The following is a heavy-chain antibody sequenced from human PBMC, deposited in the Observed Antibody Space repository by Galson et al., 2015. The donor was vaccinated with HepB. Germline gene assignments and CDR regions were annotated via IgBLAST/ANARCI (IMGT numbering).Heavy chain of an antibody. CDR1: GFTFSNYY. CDR3: ASDANGSPDC. CDR2: IMNSVQSYTT. D-gene: IGHD1-26*01. Sequence: SLRLSCAASGFTFSNYYMDWVRQAPGKGLEWVGRIMNSVQSYTTQYAASVKDRITVSRDDPKKSLRLQLDSLKVEDTAVYYCASDANGSPDCWGQGTQISVPS. V-gene: IGHV3-72*01. J-gene: IGHJ4*02.